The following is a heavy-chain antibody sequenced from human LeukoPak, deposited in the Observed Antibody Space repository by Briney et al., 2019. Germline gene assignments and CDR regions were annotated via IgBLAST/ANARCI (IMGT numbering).Heavy chain of an antibody. CDR1: GFTFSSYT. V-gene: IGHV3-23*01. CDR3: VKAPVVYVPIYYFDY. D-gene: IGHD3-16*01. J-gene: IGHJ4*02. Sequence: GGSLTLSCAASGFTFSSYTMNWVRQAPGKGLEWVSTLSGGDGSTFYADSVKGRFTISRDSSKNTLYLQMKSLRAEDTAIYYCVKAPVVYVPIYYFDYWGQGTLVTVSS. CDR2: LSGGDGST.